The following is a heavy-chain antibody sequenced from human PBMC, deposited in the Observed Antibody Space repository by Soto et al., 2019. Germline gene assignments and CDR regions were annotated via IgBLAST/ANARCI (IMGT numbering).Heavy chain of an antibody. V-gene: IGHV1-3*01. J-gene: IGHJ5*02. Sequence: QVQLVQSGAEVKKPGASVKVSCKASGYTFTSYAMHWVRQAPGQRLEWMGWINAGNGNAKYSQKFQGRVTITRDTSVSTAYMELSSLRSEDTAVYYCARDPLSYCGGDCSSSWFDPWGQGTLVTVSS. CDR2: INAGNGNA. D-gene: IGHD2-21*02. CDR3: ARDPLSYCGGDCSSSWFDP. CDR1: GYTFTSYA.